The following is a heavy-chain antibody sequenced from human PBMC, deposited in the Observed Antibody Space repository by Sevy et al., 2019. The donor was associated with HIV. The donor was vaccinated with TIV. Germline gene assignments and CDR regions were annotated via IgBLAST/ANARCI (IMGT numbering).Heavy chain of an antibody. V-gene: IGHV4-39*01. Sequence: SETLSLTCTVSGGSISSSTYYWGWIRQPPVKGLEWIASIYYSGSTYYNPSLESRVTISVDTSKNQFSLKLCSVTAAYTAVYYCARHYNNYTKYYDYMDVWGKGTTVTVSS. D-gene: IGHD4-4*01. CDR1: GGSISSSTYY. CDR2: IYYSGST. CDR3: ARHYNNYTKYYDYMDV. J-gene: IGHJ6*03.